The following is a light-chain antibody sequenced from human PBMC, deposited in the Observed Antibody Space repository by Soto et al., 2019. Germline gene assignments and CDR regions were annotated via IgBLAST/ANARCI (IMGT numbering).Light chain of an antibody. CDR3: QQYYSSPYT. CDR2: WAS. J-gene: IGKJ2*01. V-gene: IGKV4-1*01. Sequence: DIVMTQSPDSLAVSLGERATINCKSSLSVLYSSNNKNYLAWYQQKPGQSPNLLVYWASTRESGVPDRFSGSGSGTDFTLTISSLQAEDVAVYYCQQYYSSPYTFGQGTKLEIK. CDR1: LSVLYSSNNKNY.